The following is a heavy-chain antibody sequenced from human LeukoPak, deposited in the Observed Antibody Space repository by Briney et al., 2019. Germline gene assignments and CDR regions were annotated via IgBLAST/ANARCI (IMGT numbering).Heavy chain of an antibody. J-gene: IGHJ4*02. CDR2: IYYSGST. CDR3: ASWEAAAGTFDY. CDR1: GGSISSSNW. V-gene: IGHV4-4*02. D-gene: IGHD6-13*01. Sequence: HPSETLSLTCAVSGGSISSSNWWSWVRQPPGKGLEWIGYIYYSGSTNYNPSLKSRVTISVDTSKNQFSLKLSSVTAADTAVYYCASWEAAAGTFDYWGQGTLVTVSS.